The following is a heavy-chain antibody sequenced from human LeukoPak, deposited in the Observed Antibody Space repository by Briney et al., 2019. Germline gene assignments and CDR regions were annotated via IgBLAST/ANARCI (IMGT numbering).Heavy chain of an antibody. CDR3: ARDWSYSSSWLYYYYYYMDV. CDR2: INPNSGGT. D-gene: IGHD6-13*01. J-gene: IGHJ6*03. Sequence: ASVKVSCKASGCTFTGYYMHWVRQAPGQGLEWMGWINPNSGGTNYAQKFQGRVTMTRDTSISTAYMELSRLRSDDTAVYYCARDWSYSSSWLYYYYYYMDVWGKGTTVTVSS. CDR1: GCTFTGYY. V-gene: IGHV1-2*02.